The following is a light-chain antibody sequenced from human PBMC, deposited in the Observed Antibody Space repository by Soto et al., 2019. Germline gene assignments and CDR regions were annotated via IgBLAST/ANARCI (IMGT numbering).Light chain of an antibody. V-gene: IGLV2-11*01. CDR1: SNDVGGYNF. Sequence: QSALTQPRSVSGSPGQSVTISCTGTSNDVGGYNFVSWYQQHPGKVPQLFIYDVSRRPSGVPDRFSGSKSGNAASLTISGLQAEEEADYYCSSYAGSYTLVFGGGTKVTVL. J-gene: IGLJ2*01. CDR3: SSYAGSYTLV. CDR2: DVS.